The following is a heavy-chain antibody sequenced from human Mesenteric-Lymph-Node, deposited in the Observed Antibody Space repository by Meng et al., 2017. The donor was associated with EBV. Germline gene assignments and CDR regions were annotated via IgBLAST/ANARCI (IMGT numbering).Heavy chain of an antibody. J-gene: IGHJ5*02. Sequence: QCGAGGKNTGASVKVCWKASGYTFTRYGISWVRQAPGEGLEWMGWISAYNGDTNYAQKLQGRVTMATDTSTSTAYMELRSLRSDDTAVYYCARGPTSGWVGAWFDPWGQGTLVTVSS. D-gene: IGHD6-19*01. CDR2: ISAYNGDT. CDR3: ARGPTSGWVGAWFDP. CDR1: GYTFTRYG. V-gene: IGHV1-18*01.